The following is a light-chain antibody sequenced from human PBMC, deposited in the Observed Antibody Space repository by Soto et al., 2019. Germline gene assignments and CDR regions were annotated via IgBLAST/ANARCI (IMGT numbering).Light chain of an antibody. V-gene: IGKV1-39*01. CDR2: SAS. J-gene: IGKJ1*01. CDR1: QHIRTY. CDR3: QQSFDFPWT. Sequence: DVQMTQSPSSLPASVGDRVTVTCRASQHIRTYLNWYQRKPGRAPDLLIYSASNLKSGVPSRFSGSGSGTDFTLTISNLQPEDLATYFCQQSFDFPWTFGQGTKVEIK.